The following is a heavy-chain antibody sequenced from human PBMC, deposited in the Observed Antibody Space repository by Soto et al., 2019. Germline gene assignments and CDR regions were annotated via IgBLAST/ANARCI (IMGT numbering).Heavy chain of an antibody. D-gene: IGHD6-13*01. CDR2: VSPGGNT. J-gene: IGHJ4*02. CDR3: ASGHHTRVQAGFDF. V-gene: IGHV4-4*02. Sequence: QVQVHESGPGLVKPSGTLSLTCTVSGGSLSDSEWLTWVRQPPGEGLEWVGEVSPGGNTNYNPSLKSRVTMSVDPSQSQFSLILNSVTAPATAVYYCASGHHTRVQAGFDFWGQGRLVTVSS. CDR1: GGSLSDSEW.